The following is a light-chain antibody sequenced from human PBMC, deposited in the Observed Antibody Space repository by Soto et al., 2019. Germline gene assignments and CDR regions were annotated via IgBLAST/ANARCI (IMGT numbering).Light chain of an antibody. V-gene: IGKV3-20*01. Sequence: EIVLTQSPGTLSLSPGERATLSCRASQSVRISYLAWYQQKPGQAPRLLIYGASSRATGIPDRFSGSGSGTDFTLTISRLEPEDFAVYYCQQYVSIPLTFGGGTKWIS. CDR3: QQYVSIPLT. J-gene: IGKJ4*01. CDR1: QSVRISY. CDR2: GAS.